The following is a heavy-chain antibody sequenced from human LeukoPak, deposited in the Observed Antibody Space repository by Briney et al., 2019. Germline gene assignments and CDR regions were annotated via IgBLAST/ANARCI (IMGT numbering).Heavy chain of an antibody. D-gene: IGHD3-16*02. Sequence: SETLSLTCTVSGGSISSYYWSWIRQPPGKGLEWIGNIYYSGSTNYNPSLKSRVTISVDTSKNQFSLKLSSVTAADTAVYYCARVSLWEEFDYWGQGTLVTVSS. CDR1: GGSISSYY. J-gene: IGHJ4*02. V-gene: IGHV4-59*08. CDR2: IYYSGST. CDR3: ARVSLWEEFDY.